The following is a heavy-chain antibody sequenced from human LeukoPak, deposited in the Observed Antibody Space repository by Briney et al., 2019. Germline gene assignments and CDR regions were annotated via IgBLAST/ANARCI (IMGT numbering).Heavy chain of an antibody. V-gene: IGHV3-53*01. D-gene: IGHD3-22*01. J-gene: IGHJ4*02. CDR1: GFTVSSNY. Sequence: PGGSLRLSCAASGFTVSSNYMSWVRQAPGKGLEWVSVIYSGGSTYYADSVKGRFTISRDNSKNTLYLQMNSLRAEDTAVYYCARSPYYDDSSGLDYWGQGTLVTVSS. CDR2: IYSGGST. CDR3: ARSPYYDDSSGLDY.